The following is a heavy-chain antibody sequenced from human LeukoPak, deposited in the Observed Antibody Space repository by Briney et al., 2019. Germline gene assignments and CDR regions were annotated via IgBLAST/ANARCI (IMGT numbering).Heavy chain of an antibody. Sequence: GGSLRLSCAASGFTFSSYGMHWVRQAPGKGLEWVAVISYDGSNKYYADSVKGRFTISRDNSKNTLYLQMNSLRAEDTAVYYCAKILRFGEYDAFDIWGQGTMVTVSS. V-gene: IGHV3-30*18. CDR1: GFTFSSYG. CDR3: AKILRFGEYDAFDI. CDR2: ISYDGSNK. J-gene: IGHJ3*02. D-gene: IGHD3-10*01.